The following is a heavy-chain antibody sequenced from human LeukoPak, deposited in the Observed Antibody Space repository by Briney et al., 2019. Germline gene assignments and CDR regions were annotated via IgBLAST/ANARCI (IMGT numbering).Heavy chain of an antibody. CDR3: ARADLNYDILTGYYGGAFDI. CDR1: GGSISSYY. V-gene: IGHV4-4*07. D-gene: IGHD3-9*01. J-gene: IGHJ3*02. Sequence: SETLSRTCTVSGGSISSYYWSWIRQPAGKGLEWIGRIYTSGSTNYNPSLKSRVTMSVDTSKNQFSPKLSSVTAADTAVYYCARADLNYDILTGYYGGAFDIWGQGTMVTVSS. CDR2: IYTSGST.